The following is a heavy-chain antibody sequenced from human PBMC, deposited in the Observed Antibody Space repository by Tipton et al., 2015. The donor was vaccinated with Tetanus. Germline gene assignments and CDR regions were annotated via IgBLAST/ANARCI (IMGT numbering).Heavy chain of an antibody. Sequence: GLVKPSETLSLTCTVSGGSISTRNYYWGWIRQAPGKGLEWIASIYFEGSTYYSPSLRSRLTIDVDTSQNLFSLRLASVTAADTAVYFCARANFDFSKKGPFDSWGQGILVIVSA. CDR3: ARANFDFSKKGPFDS. V-gene: IGHV4-39*02. CDR2: IYFEGST. J-gene: IGHJ4*02. CDR1: GGSISTRNYY. D-gene: IGHD3-3*01.